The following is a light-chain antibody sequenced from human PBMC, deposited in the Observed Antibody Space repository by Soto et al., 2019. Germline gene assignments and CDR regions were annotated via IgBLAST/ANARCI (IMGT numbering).Light chain of an antibody. CDR3: SSDTGSSNFV. CDR2: EVT. Sequence: QSALTQPPSASGSPGQSVTISCTGTTSDFGNYNFVSWYQQHPGEAPKLLIYEVTKRPSGVPDRFSGSKSGNTASLTVSGRHAEDDADYYCSSDTGSSNFVFGTGTKLTVL. J-gene: IGLJ1*01. V-gene: IGLV2-8*01. CDR1: TSDFGNYNF.